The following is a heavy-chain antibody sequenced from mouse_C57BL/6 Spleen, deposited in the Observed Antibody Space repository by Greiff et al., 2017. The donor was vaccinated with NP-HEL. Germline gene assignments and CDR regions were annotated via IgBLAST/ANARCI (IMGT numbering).Heavy chain of an antibody. CDR2: ISSGSSTI. CDR1: GFTFSDYG. Sequence: EVQLVESGGGLVKPGGSLKLSCAASGFTFSDYGIHWVRQAPEKGLEWVAYISSGSSTIYYADTVKGRFTISIDNAKNTLFMQMTSLRSEDTAMYYCASGDCYLTWFAYWGQGTLVAVSA. D-gene: IGHD2-3*01. V-gene: IGHV5-17*01. CDR3: ASGDCYLTWFAY. J-gene: IGHJ3*01.